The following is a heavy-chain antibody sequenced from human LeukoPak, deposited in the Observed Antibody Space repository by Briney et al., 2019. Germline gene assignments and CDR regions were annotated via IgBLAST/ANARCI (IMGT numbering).Heavy chain of an antibody. V-gene: IGHV3-48*01. Sequence: GGSLRLSCAASGFTFSSYSMNWVRHAPGKGLEWVSYISSSSSTIYYADSVKGRFTISRDNAKNSLYLQMNSLRAEDTAVYYCARELRFSEWLPFDYWGQGTLVTVSS. CDR2: ISSSSSTI. CDR1: GFTFSSYS. D-gene: IGHD3-3*01. J-gene: IGHJ4*02. CDR3: ARELRFSEWLPFDY.